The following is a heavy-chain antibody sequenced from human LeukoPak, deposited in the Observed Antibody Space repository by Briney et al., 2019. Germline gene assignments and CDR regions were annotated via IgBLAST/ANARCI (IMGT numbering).Heavy chain of an antibody. CDR3: ASGPMVYGQYYYYYMDV. Sequence: GASVKVSCKASGGTFSSYAISWVRQAPGQGLEWMGGIIPIFGTANYAQKFQGRVTITADESPSTAYMELSSLRSEDTAVYHCASGPMVYGQYYYYYMDVWGKGTTVTVSS. CDR1: GGTFSSYA. V-gene: IGHV1-69*01. J-gene: IGHJ6*03. D-gene: IGHD5/OR15-5a*01. CDR2: IIPIFGTA.